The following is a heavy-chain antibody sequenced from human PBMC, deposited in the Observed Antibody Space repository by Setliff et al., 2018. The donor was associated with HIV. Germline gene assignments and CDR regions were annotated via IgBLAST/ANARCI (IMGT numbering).Heavy chain of an antibody. Sequence: SETLSLTCSVSGDSLRGGDYYYNWIRQSPEKGLEWIGYVSHTGYTDYNPSLKSRVDMSLDISKNQFSLNVSFVTAAYMAVYYCARDKGRPHYYDDTGSYRSDALDIWGQGTMVTVSS. CDR1: GDSLRGGDYY. CDR3: ARDKGRPHYYDDTGSYRSDALDI. D-gene: IGHD3-22*01. J-gene: IGHJ3*02. CDR2: VSHTGYT. V-gene: IGHV4-30-4*08.